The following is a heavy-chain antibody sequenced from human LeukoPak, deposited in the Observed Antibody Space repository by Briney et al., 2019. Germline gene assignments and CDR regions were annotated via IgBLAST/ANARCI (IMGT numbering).Heavy chain of an antibody. CDR2: INHSGST. D-gene: IGHD5-12*01. CDR3: ARRRTRDGYNPNYFFDY. Sequence: SETLSLTCAVYGGSFSGYYWSWIRQPPGKGLEWIGEINHSGSTNYNPSLKSRVTISVDTSKNQFSLKLSSVTAADTAVYYCARRRTRDGYNPNYFFDYWGQGTLVTVSS. V-gene: IGHV4-34*01. CDR1: GGSFSGYY. J-gene: IGHJ4*02.